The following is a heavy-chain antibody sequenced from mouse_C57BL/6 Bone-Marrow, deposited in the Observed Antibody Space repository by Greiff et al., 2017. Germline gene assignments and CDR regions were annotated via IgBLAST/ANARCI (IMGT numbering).Heavy chain of an antibody. CDR2: ISSGSSTI. CDR3: ARDYYGSSSYFDY. D-gene: IGHD1-1*01. V-gene: IGHV5-17*01. Sequence: EVQRVESGGGLVKPGGSLTLSCAASGFTFSDYGMHWVRQAPEKGLEWVAYISSGSSTIYYADTVKGRFTISRDNAKNTLFLQMTSLRSEDTAMYYCARDYYGSSSYFDYWGQGTTRTVSS. J-gene: IGHJ2*01. CDR1: GFTFSDYG.